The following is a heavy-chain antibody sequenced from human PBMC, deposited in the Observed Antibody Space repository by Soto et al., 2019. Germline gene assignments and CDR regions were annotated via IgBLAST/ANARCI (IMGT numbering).Heavy chain of an antibody. Sequence: QVQLQQWGAGLLKPSETLSLTCAVYGGSFSGYYWSWIRQPPGKGLAWIGEINHSGSTNYNPSLKSRVTISVDTSKIQFSLKLDSVTAADTAVYYCANVNYCSGGSCYSYYFDSWGQETLVTVSS. CDR3: ANVNYCSGGSCYSYYFDS. CDR1: GGSFSGYY. CDR2: INHSGST. J-gene: IGHJ4*02. D-gene: IGHD2-15*01. V-gene: IGHV4-34*01.